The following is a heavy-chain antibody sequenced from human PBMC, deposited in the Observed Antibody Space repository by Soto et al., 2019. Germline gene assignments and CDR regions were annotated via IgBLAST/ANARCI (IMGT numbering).Heavy chain of an antibody. J-gene: IGHJ4*02. V-gene: IGHV4-30-2*01. D-gene: IGHD2-8*01. Sequence: TLSLTCGVSGDTISTGGYSWAWIRQPPGKALEWIGHTYHSGNPYYNPSLKSRVIISVDRSKNQFSLSLRSVTAADTAVYYCASHRTFWPFDYWGQGTVVTVSS. CDR1: GDTISTGGYS. CDR2: TYHSGNP. CDR3: ASHRTFWPFDY.